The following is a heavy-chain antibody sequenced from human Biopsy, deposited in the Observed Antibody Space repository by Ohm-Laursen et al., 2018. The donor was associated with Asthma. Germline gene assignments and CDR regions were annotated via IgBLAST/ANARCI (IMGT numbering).Heavy chain of an antibody. V-gene: IGHV3-30*03. Sequence: SLRLSCAASGFVFSQCGMHWVRQGPGKGLEWVALVSSDGRNKYYEDSVKGRFTISRDNSRNTLYLQINRLTVEDTAVYFCARHSGQYYGDSSGFDIWGQGTKVAVSS. D-gene: IGHD3-22*01. J-gene: IGHJ3*02. CDR3: ARHSGQYYGDSSGFDI. CDR2: VSSDGRNK. CDR1: GFVFSQCG.